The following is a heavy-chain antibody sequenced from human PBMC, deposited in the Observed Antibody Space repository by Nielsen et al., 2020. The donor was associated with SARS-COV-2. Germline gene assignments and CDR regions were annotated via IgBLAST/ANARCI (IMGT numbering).Heavy chain of an antibody. Sequence: ETLSLTCTVSGGSISSYYWSWIRQPPGKGLEWIGYIYYSGSTNYNPSLKSRVTISVDTSKNQFSLKLSSVTAADTAVYYCARIYDDNAVRGYYYGMDVWGQGTTVTVSS. D-gene: IGHD3-22*01. J-gene: IGHJ6*02. CDR2: IYYSGST. CDR1: GGSISSYY. CDR3: ARIYDDNAVRGYYYGMDV. V-gene: IGHV4-59*01.